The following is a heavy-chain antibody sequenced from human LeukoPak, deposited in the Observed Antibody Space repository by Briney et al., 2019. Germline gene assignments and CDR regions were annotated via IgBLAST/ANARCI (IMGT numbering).Heavy chain of an antibody. Sequence: ASVKVSCKASGYTFTGYYMHWVRQAPGQGLEWMGWINPNSGGTNYAQKFQGWVTMTRDTSISTAYMELSRLRSDDTAVYYCAREAARVGGYYFDYWGQGTLVTVSS. CDR1: GYTFTGYY. J-gene: IGHJ4*02. CDR3: AREAARVGGYYFDY. D-gene: IGHD3-10*01. CDR2: INPNSGGT. V-gene: IGHV1-2*04.